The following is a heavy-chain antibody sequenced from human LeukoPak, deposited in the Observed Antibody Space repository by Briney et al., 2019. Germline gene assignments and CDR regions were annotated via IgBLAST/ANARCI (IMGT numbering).Heavy chain of an antibody. D-gene: IGHD5-24*01. V-gene: IGHV3-9*01. CDR1: GFTFDNYA. CDR3: AKGRDGYNANFDY. Sequence: PGRSLRLSCAASGFTFDNYAMHWVRQAPGKGLEWVSGISWNSGSIGYADSVKGRFTISRDSAKNSLYLQMNSLRGEDTALYYCAKGRDGYNANFDYWGQGTLVTVSS. J-gene: IGHJ4*02. CDR2: ISWNSGSI.